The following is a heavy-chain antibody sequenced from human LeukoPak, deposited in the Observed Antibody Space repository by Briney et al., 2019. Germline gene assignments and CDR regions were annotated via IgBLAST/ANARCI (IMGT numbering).Heavy chain of an antibody. Sequence: MPSETLSLTCTVSGGSISSSSYYWGWIRQPPGKGLEWIESIYYSGSTYYNPSLKSRVTISVDTSKNQFSLKLSSVTAADTAVYYCARLLTYDFWSGYHFDYWGQGTLVTVSS. J-gene: IGHJ4*02. CDR1: GGSISSSSYY. CDR2: IYYSGST. V-gene: IGHV4-39*01. CDR3: ARLLTYDFWSGYHFDY. D-gene: IGHD3-3*01.